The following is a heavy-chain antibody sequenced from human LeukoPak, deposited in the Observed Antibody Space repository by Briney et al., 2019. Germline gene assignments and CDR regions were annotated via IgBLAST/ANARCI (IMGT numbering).Heavy chain of an antibody. D-gene: IGHD4-17*01. V-gene: IGHV4-34*01. CDR3: AREKESIAYGDSRISWYFDL. CDR2: INHSGST. Sequence: PSETLSLTCAVYGGSFSGYYWSWIRQPPGKGLEWIGEINHSGSTKYNPSLKSRVTISVDTSKNQSSLKLSSVTAADTAVYYCAREKESIAYGDSRISWYFDLWGRGTLVTVSS. CDR1: GGSFSGYY. J-gene: IGHJ2*01.